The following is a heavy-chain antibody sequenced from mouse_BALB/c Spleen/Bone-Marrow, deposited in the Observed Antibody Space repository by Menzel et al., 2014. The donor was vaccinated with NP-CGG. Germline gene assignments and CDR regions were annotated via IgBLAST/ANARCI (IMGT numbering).Heavy chain of an antibody. CDR3: ARDYDYDAWFAY. CDR1: GYTFTSYY. Sequence: VQLQQSGPELVKPGASVRISCKASGYTFTSYYIHWVKQRPGQGLEWIGWIYPGNVNTKYNEKFKGKATLTADKSSSTAYMQLSSLTSEDSAVYLCARDYDYDAWFAYWGQGTLVTVSA. D-gene: IGHD2-4*01. J-gene: IGHJ3*01. CDR2: IYPGNVNT. V-gene: IGHV1S56*01.